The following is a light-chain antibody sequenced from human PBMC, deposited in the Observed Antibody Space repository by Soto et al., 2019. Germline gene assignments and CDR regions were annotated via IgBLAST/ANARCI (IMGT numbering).Light chain of an antibody. Sequence: QAVVTQPPSVSGAPGQRVTISCTESSSNIGAGYDVHWYQQLPGTAPKLLIYGNSNRPSGVPDRFSGSKSGTSASLAITGLQAEDEADYYCQSYDSSLSGWVFGGWTKVTVL. CDR2: GNS. V-gene: IGLV1-40*01. CDR3: QSYDSSLSGWV. J-gene: IGLJ3*02. CDR1: SSNIGAGYD.